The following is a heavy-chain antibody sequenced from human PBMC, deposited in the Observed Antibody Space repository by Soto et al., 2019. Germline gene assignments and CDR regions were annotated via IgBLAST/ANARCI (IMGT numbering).Heavy chain of an antibody. D-gene: IGHD3-22*01. V-gene: IGHV4-59*01. CDR2: FYDSGST. J-gene: IGHJ5*02. Sequence: SETLSLTCTVSRGSISDYYWGWIRQPPGEGLEWVGYFYDSGSTKYNPSLKSRVTISVDTSKNQISLEMKSVTVADTAVYYCARVGSGGYSNNWFDPWGQGTLVTVSS. CDR1: RGSISDYY. CDR3: ARVGSGGYSNNWFDP.